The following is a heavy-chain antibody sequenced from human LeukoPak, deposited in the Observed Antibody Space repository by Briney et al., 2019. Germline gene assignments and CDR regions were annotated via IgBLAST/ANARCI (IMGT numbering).Heavy chain of an antibody. Sequence: ASVKVSCKASGYTFTSCDIHWVRQATGQGLEWMGWMNPNSGNTGYALKFKGRVTITRDTSISTAYMELSSLKSEDTAVYYCARAFRGYNWFDPWGKGTLVTVSS. V-gene: IGHV1-8*03. D-gene: IGHD3-3*02. CDR1: GYTFTSCD. CDR2: MNPNSGNT. CDR3: ARAFRGYNWFDP. J-gene: IGHJ5*02.